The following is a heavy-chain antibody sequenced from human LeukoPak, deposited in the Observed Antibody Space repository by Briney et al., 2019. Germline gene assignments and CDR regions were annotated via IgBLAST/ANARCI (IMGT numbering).Heavy chain of an antibody. J-gene: IGHJ4*02. CDR3: VRTGEVGYYTT. CDR2: IYYSGST. CDR1: GGSISNYY. Sequence: SETLSLTCTVSGGSISNYYWSWIRQPPGKGLEWIGYIYYSGSTNYNPSLKSRVTISVDTSKNQFSLKLTSVTAADTAIYYCVRTGEVGYYTTWGQGTLVTVSS. V-gene: IGHV4-59*08. D-gene: IGHD3-3*01.